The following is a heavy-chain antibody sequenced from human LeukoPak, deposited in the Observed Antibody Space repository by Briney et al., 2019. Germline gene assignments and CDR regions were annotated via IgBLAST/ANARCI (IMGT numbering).Heavy chain of an antibody. D-gene: IGHD3-10*01. V-gene: IGHV3-7*01. CDR3: AGYYYGSGNDY. CDR1: GFTFSSYS. J-gene: IGHJ4*02. CDR2: IKQDGSEK. Sequence: GGSLRLSCAASGFTFSSYSMNWVRQAPGKGLEWVANIKQDGSEKYYVDSVKGRFTISRDNAKNSLYLQMNSLRAEDTAVYYCAGYYYGSGNDYWGQGTLVTVSS.